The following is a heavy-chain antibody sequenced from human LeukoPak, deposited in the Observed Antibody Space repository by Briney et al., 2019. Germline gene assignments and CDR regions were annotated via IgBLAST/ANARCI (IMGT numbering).Heavy chain of an antibody. J-gene: IGHJ4*02. CDR3: AREEAAAKDY. V-gene: IGHV3-21*01. Sequence: GGSLRLSCAASGFTFSSYSMNWVRQAPGKRLEWVSSISSSSSYIYYADSVKGRFTISRDNAKNSLYLQMNSLRAEDTAVYYCAREEAAAKDYWGQGTLVTVSS. CDR1: GFTFSSYS. D-gene: IGHD6-13*01. CDR2: ISSSSSYI.